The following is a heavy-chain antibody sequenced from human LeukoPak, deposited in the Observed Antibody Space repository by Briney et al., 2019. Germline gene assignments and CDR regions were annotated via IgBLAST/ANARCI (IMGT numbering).Heavy chain of an antibody. CDR3: ATDHETVAGALDY. J-gene: IGHJ4*02. CDR2: FDPEDGET. CDR1: GYTLTELS. D-gene: IGHD6-19*01. Sequence: ASVKVSCKVSGYTLTELSMDWVRQAPGKGLEWMGGFDPEDGETIYAQKFQGRVTMTEDTSTDTAYMELSSLRSEDTAVYYCATDHETVAGALDYWGQGTLVTVSS. V-gene: IGHV1-24*01.